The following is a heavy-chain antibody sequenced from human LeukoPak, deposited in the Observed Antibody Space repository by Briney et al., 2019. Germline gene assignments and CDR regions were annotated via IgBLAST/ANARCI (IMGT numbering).Heavy chain of an antibody. CDR1: GFTFSSYE. J-gene: IGHJ4*02. D-gene: IGHD4-17*01. Sequence: PGGSPRLSCAASGFTFSSYEMNWVRQAPGKGLEWVSAISGSGGSTYYADSVKGRFTISRDNSKNTLYLQMNSLRAEDTAVYYCAKAYGDYASMDYWGQGTLVTVSS. CDR2: ISGSGGST. V-gene: IGHV3-23*01. CDR3: AKAYGDYASMDY.